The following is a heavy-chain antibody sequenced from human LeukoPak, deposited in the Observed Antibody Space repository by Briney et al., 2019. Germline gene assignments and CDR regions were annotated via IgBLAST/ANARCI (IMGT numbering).Heavy chain of an antibody. V-gene: IGHV4-61*05. D-gene: IGHD1-26*01. CDR3: ARSAYSGSYYGYIGLFDY. Sequence: SETLSLTCTVSGGSISSSSYYWGWIRQPPGKGLEWIGYIYYSGSTNYNPSLKSRVTISVDTSKNQFSLKLSSVTAADTAVYYCARSAYSGSYYGYIGLFDYWGQGTLVTVSS. J-gene: IGHJ4*02. CDR2: IYYSGST. CDR1: GGSISSSSYY.